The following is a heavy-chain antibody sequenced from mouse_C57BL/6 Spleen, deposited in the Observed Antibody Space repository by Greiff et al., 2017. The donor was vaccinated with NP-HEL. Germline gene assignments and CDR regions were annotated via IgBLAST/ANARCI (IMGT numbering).Heavy chain of an antibody. V-gene: IGHV1-52*01. CDR1: GYTFTSYW. J-gene: IGHJ1*03. CDR2: IDPSDSET. Sequence: VQLQQPGAELVRPGSSVKLSCKASGYTFTSYWMHWVKQRPIQGLEWIGNIDPSDSETHYNQKFKDKATLTVDKSSSTAYMQLSSLTSEDSAVYYGARGGNYPSYWYFDVWGTGTTVTVSS. CDR3: ARGGNYPSYWYFDV. D-gene: IGHD2-1*01.